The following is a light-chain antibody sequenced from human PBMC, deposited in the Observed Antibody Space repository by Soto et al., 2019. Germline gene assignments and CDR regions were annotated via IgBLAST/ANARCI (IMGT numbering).Light chain of an antibody. CDR1: SSDIGYYDY. Sequence: QSALTQPPSASGSPGQSVTISCTGTSSDIGYYDYVSWYQQHPGKAPKVIIYEGSKRPSGVPDRFSGSKSGNMAFLTVSGLQADDEDDYYCSSHAGYSAVVFGGGTKLTAL. CDR3: SSHAGYSAVV. J-gene: IGLJ2*01. V-gene: IGLV2-8*01. CDR2: EGS.